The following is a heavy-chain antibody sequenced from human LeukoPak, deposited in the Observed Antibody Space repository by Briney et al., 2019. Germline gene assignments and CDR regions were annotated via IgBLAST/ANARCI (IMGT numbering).Heavy chain of an antibody. CDR2: IYHSGST. Sequence: PSETLSLTCTVSGYSISSGYYWGWIRQPPGKGLEWIGSIYHSGSTYYNPSLKSRVTISVDTSKNQFSLKLSSVTAADTAVYYCARSGDSCSSKDYYVEGWGHVTLVTVGS. D-gene: IGHD6-13*01. J-gene: IGHJ4*01. V-gene: IGHV4-38-2*02. CDR1: GYSISSGYY. CDR3: ARSGDSCSSKDYYVEG.